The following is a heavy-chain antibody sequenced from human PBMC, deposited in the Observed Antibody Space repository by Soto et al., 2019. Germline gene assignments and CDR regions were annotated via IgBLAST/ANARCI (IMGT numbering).Heavy chain of an antibody. Sequence: QVQLVQSGAEVRTPGSSVKVSCKASGGTFTTYDISWVRQAPGHGLEWMGGIIPLFDATKYAQKCQGRVTITADKSTGTAYMELSSLRSEDTAMYYCARDRSSSWYNGTFDFDSWGQGTLVTVSS. CDR2: IIPLFDAT. D-gene: IGHD6-19*01. V-gene: IGHV1-69*06. CDR3: ARDRSSSWYNGTFDFDS. J-gene: IGHJ4*02. CDR1: GGTFTTYD.